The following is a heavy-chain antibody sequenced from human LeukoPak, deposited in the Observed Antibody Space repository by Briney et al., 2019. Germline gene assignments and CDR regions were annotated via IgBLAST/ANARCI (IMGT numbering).Heavy chain of an antibody. V-gene: IGHV3-23*01. J-gene: IGHJ4*02. CDR3: ARASYSETYQYYFDY. CDR2: IGGRGGST. D-gene: IGHD1-26*01. CDR1: GFTFSSYT. Sequence: PGGSLRLSCAASGFTFSSYTMNWVRQAPGKGVEWVSAIGGRGGSTFYADSVKGRFTISRDNSKSTLDLQMNSLSAEDTAVYYCARASYSETYQYYFDYWGQGTLVTVSS.